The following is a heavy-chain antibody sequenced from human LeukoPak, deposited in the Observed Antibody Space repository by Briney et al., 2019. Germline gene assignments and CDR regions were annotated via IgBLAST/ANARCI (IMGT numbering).Heavy chain of an antibody. CDR3: ARDRGRISGVVTYFDY. D-gene: IGHD3-3*01. CDR2: IYYSGST. CDR1: GGSISSYY. J-gene: IGHJ4*02. Sequence: PSETLSLTCTVSGGSISSYYWSWIRQPPGKGLEWIGYIYYSGSTNYNPSLKSRVTISVDTSKNQFSLKLSSVTAADTAVYYCARDRGRISGVVTYFDYWGQGTLVTVSS. V-gene: IGHV4-59*01.